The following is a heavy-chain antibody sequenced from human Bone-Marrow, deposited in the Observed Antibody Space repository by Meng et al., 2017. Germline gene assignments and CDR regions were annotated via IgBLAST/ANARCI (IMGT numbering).Heavy chain of an antibody. CDR3: AKDINAGY. CDR1: GFTFDDYA. Sequence: GESLKISCAASGFTFDDYAMHWVRQAPGKVLEWVSLISWDGGSTYYADSVKGRFTISRDNSKNSLYLQMNSLRAEDTALYYCAKDINAGYWGQGKLVTVSS. V-gene: IGHV3-43D*03. CDR2: ISWDGGST. J-gene: IGHJ4*02.